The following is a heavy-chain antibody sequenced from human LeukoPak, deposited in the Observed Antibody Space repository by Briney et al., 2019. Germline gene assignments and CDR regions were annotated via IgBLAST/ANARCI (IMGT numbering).Heavy chain of an antibody. CDR3: ARLGYLYWFDP. V-gene: IGHV1-69*13. J-gene: IGHJ5*02. D-gene: IGHD2-15*01. CDR1: GGTFSSYA. CDR2: IIPIFGTA. Sequence: EASVKVSCKASGGTFSSYAISWVRQAPGQGLEWMGGIIPIFGTANYAQKFQGRVTITADESTSTAYMELSSLRSEDTAVYYCARLGYLYWFDPWGQGTLATVSS.